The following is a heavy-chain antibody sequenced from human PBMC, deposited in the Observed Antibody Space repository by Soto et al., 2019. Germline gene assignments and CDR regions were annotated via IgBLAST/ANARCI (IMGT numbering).Heavy chain of an antibody. Sequence: LRLSCAASGFTFSSYAMSWVRQAPGKGLEWVSAISGSGGSTYYANSVKGRFTISRDNSKNTLYLQMNSLRAEDTAVYYCAKSDRYCSSTSCPTDDAFDIWGQGTMVTVSS. CDR1: GFTFSSYA. CDR3: AKSDRYCSSTSCPTDDAFDI. CDR2: ISGSGGST. J-gene: IGHJ3*02. D-gene: IGHD2-2*01. V-gene: IGHV3-23*01.